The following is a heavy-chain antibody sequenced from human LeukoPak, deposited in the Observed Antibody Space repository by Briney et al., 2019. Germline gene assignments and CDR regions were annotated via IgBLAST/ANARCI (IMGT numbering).Heavy chain of an antibody. J-gene: IGHJ2*01. CDR2: IAANGGGT. CDR3: ATRGLVSNWYFHF. Sequence: GGSLRLSCAASGFTFYNYEMHWVRQAPGKGLEWVSGIAANGGGTHYADSVKGRFTISRDNSDNTVFLQMNYLGAEDTAIYYCATRGLVSNWYFHFWGRGTLVTVSS. CDR1: GFTFYNYE. V-gene: IGHV3-23*01. D-gene: IGHD6-6*01.